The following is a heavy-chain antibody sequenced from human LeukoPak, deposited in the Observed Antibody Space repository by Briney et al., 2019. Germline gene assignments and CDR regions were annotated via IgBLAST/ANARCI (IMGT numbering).Heavy chain of an antibody. Sequence: GGSLRLSCIASGVAIGSSWMSWVRQSPGKRLEWVANVNPGGSVQNYVDSVTGRFTISRDNAKNSLYLQMNNLRADDTAIYFCVRDRGSGWYYMDCWGQGTLVTVSS. V-gene: IGHV3-7*03. D-gene: IGHD6-19*01. CDR1: GVAIGSSW. J-gene: IGHJ4*02. CDR2: VNPGGSVQ. CDR3: VRDRGSGWYYMDC.